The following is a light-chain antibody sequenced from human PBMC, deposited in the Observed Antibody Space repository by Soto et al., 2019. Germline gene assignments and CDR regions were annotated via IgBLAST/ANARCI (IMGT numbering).Light chain of an antibody. CDR1: RSIDNS. V-gene: IGKV3-15*01. Sequence: EIEVTQSPATVSASPGDRVTLSCRASRSIDNSLAWYQQRRGQPPRLLIFGASARATGVPTRFSGSGSGTLFSLTISMLQSEDFAVYYCHQYNDWPPTFGQGTKLEI. J-gene: IGKJ2*01. CDR3: HQYNDWPPT. CDR2: GAS.